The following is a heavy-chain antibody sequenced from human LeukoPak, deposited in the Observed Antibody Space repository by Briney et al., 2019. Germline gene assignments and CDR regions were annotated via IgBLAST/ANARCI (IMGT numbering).Heavy chain of an antibody. CDR3: ATTAGYCSSTSCPPGYGMDV. CDR1: GGSFSGYY. J-gene: IGHJ6*04. V-gene: IGHV4-34*01. CDR2: INHSGST. D-gene: IGHD2-2*01. Sequence: SETLSLTCAVYGGSFSGYYWSWIRQPPGKGLEWIGEINHSGSTNYNPSLKSRVTISVDTSKNQFSLKLSSVTAADTAAYYCATTAGYCSSTSCPPGYGMDVWGKGTTVTVSS.